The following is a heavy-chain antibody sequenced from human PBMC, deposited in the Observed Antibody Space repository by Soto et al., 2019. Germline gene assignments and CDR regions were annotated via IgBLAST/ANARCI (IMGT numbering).Heavy chain of an antibody. Sequence: QVQLVESGGGVVQPGRSLRLSCAASGFTFSSYGMHWVRQAPGKGLEWVAVIWYDGSNKYYADSVKGRFTISRDNSKNTLYLQMNSLRAEDTAVYYCATSSGGVPSYYYYDMDVWGQGTTVTVSS. CDR3: ATSSGGVPSYYYYDMDV. CDR2: IWYDGSNK. J-gene: IGHJ6*02. V-gene: IGHV3-33*01. D-gene: IGHD6-19*01. CDR1: GFTFSSYG.